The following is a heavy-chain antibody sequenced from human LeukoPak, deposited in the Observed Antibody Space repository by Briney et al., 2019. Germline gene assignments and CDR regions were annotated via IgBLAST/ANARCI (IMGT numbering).Heavy chain of an antibody. D-gene: IGHD5-12*01. CDR2: FDPEDGET. J-gene: IGHJ4*02. CDR1: GYTLTELS. Sequence: ASVSDSCKVSGYTLTELSMHWVRQAPGKGLEWMGGFDPEDGETIYAQKFQGRVTMTEDTSTDTAYMELSSLRSEDTAVYYCATAGLGYSGYAGFDYWGQGTLVTPSS. CDR3: ATAGLGYSGYAGFDY. V-gene: IGHV1-24*01.